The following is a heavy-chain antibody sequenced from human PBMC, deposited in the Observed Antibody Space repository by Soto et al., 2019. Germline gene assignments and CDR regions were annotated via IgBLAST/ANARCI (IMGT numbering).Heavy chain of an antibody. Sequence: SETPSLTSAVYGGSFSGYYWSWIRQPPGKGLEWIGEINHSGSTNYNPSLKSRVTISVDTSKNQFSLKLSSVTAADTAVYYCARVGCSGGSCYDFAYWGQGTLVTVSS. J-gene: IGHJ4*02. V-gene: IGHV4-34*01. D-gene: IGHD2-15*01. CDR1: GGSFSGYY. CDR2: INHSGST. CDR3: ARVGCSGGSCYDFAY.